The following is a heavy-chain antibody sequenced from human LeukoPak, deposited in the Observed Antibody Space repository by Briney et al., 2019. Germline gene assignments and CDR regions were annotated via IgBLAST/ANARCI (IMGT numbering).Heavy chain of an antibody. V-gene: IGHV4-34*01. D-gene: IGHD3-22*01. CDR2: INHSGST. CDR3: ARAKGDSSGYYYGYWFDP. Sequence: SETLSLTCTVSGGSIRRADYYWGWICQSPGKGLEWIGEINHSGSTNYNPSLKSRVTISVDTSKNQFSLKLSSVTAADTAVYYCARAKGDSSGYYYGYWFDPWGQGTLVTVSS. CDR1: GGSIRRADYY. J-gene: IGHJ5*02.